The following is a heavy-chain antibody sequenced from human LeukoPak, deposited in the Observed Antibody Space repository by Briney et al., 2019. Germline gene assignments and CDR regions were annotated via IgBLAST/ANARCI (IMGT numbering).Heavy chain of an antibody. CDR1: GFTFSSYA. CDR3: AKDDWETYYDILTGYLGANALDI. Sequence: GGSLRLSCAASGFTFSSYAMSWVRQAPGKGLEWVSAISGSGGSTYYADSVKGRFTISRDNSKNTLYLQMNSLRAEDTAVYYCAKDDWETYYDILTGYLGANALDIWGQGTMVTVSS. V-gene: IGHV3-23*01. CDR2: ISGSGGST. D-gene: IGHD3-9*01. J-gene: IGHJ3*02.